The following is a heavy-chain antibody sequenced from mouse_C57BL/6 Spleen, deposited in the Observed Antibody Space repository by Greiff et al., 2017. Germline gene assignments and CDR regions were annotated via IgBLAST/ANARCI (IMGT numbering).Heavy chain of an antibody. D-gene: IGHD1-1*01. CDR2: ISYDGSN. CDR3: ARYYGSSDWYFDV. Sequence: ESGPGLVKPSQSLSLTCSVTGYSITSGYYWNWIRQFPGNKLEWMGYISYDGSNNYNPSLKNRISITGDTSKNQFFLKLNSVTTEDTATYYCARYYGSSDWYFDVWGTGTTVTVSS. V-gene: IGHV3-6*01. J-gene: IGHJ1*03. CDR1: GYSITSGYY.